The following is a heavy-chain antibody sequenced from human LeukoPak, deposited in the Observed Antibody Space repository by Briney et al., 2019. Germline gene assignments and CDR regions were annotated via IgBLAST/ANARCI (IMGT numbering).Heavy chain of an antibody. CDR1: RGSISSSSYY. Sequence: PSETLSLTCTVPRGSISSSSYYGGWVRQPRGKGLEWIGSIYYSGSTYYNPSLKGRVTISVDTSKNQFSLNLSSVTAADTAVYYCARHLWFGEFRNWFDPWGQGTLVTVSS. D-gene: IGHD3-10*01. J-gene: IGHJ5*02. CDR3: ARHLWFGEFRNWFDP. V-gene: IGHV4-39*01. CDR2: IYYSGST.